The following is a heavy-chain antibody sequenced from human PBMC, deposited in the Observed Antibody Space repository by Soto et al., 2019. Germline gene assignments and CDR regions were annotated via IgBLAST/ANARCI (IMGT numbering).Heavy chain of an antibody. V-gene: IGHV3-74*01. Sequence: EAQLVESGGGLVQPGGSLRLSCAASGFTSSSYWIHWVRQAPGKGLVWVSRISNDGSSTNYADSVKGRFTISRDNAKNTVSLQMNSLRAEDTAVYYCARDPYYYDSSDHFSADAFDSWGQGAMVSVSS. CDR1: GFTSSSYW. CDR3: ARDPYYYDSSDHFSADAFDS. J-gene: IGHJ3*02. CDR2: ISNDGSST. D-gene: IGHD3-22*01.